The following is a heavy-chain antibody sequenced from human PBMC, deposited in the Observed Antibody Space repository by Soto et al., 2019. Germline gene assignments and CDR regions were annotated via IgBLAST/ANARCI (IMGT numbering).Heavy chain of an antibody. CDR2: IFVSSTTI. Sequence: EVQLVESGGGLVQPGGSLRLSCVASGFTFSSYSMVWVRQDAGKGLEWISYIFVSSTTIYYADSVKGRFTVSRDNAQNSLFLLMNSLRVEDTAVYYCARDRDWAFDYWGRGTLVTVSS. J-gene: IGHJ4*02. D-gene: IGHD3-9*01. CDR1: GFTFSSYS. V-gene: IGHV3-48*04. CDR3: ARDRDWAFDY.